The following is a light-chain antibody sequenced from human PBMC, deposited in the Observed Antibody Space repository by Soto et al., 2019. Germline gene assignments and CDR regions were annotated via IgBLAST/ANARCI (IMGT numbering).Light chain of an antibody. V-gene: IGKV1-5*03. CDR2: KRF. CDR3: QQYNSYSAT. Sequence: DIQMTQSPSTLSASVGDTITITCRASQSVSNWLAWYQQKPGKAPKLLIYKRFILESGVPSRFGGSGSGTEFTLTISSLQPDDFAIYYCQQYNSYSATFGQGTRLEIK. CDR1: QSVSNW. J-gene: IGKJ5*01.